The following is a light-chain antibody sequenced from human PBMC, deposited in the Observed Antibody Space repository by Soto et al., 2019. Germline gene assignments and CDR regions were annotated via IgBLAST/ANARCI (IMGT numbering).Light chain of an antibody. Sequence: QSALTQPASVSGSPGQSIAISCTGTSSDVGGYNYVSWHQQHPGKAPKVLISVVSNRPSGISSRFSGSKSGNTAYLTISGLRAEDEGDYYCASYVRGNTVLFGGGTKVTVL. CDR2: VVS. V-gene: IGLV2-14*01. CDR1: SSDVGGYNY. J-gene: IGLJ2*01. CDR3: ASYVRGNTVL.